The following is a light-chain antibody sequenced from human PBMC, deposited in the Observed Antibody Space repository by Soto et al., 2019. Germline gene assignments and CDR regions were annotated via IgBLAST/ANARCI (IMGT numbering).Light chain of an antibody. J-gene: IGKJ4*01. CDR3: QQLSTLLSLT. CDR1: QTVSRN. V-gene: IGKV3-11*01. Sequence: SPATLSVTQGERATLSCRASQTVSRNLAWYQHRPGQAPRLLIYDTSTRATGIPARFSGSGSGTDFTLTISILEPEDLAIQYCQQLSTLLSLTFAGGSIVDIK. CDR2: DTS.